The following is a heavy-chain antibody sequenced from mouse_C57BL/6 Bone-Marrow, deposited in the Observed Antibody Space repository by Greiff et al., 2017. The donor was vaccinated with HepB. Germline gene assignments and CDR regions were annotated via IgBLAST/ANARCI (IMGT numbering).Heavy chain of an antibody. V-gene: IGHV1-82*01. CDR1: GYAFSSAW. CDR2: IYPGDGDT. Sequence: QVQLKQSGPELVKPGDSVKITCKASGYAFSSAWMNWVKQRPGKGLEWIGRIYPGDGDTNYNGKFKGKATLTADKSSSTAYMRLSSLTSEDSAVYFCARDGNYPLYFDYWGQGTTLTVSS. D-gene: IGHD2-1*01. CDR3: ARDGNYPLYFDY. J-gene: IGHJ2*01.